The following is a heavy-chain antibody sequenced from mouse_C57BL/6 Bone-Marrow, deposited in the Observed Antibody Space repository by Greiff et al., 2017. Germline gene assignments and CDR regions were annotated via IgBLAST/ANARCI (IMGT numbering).Heavy chain of an antibody. D-gene: IGHD1-1*01. V-gene: IGHV1-69*01. CDR2: LDPSASYT. J-gene: IGHJ2*01. CDR1: GYTFTSYW. CDR3: ARITTVVAPYYFDY. Sequence: VQLQQPGAELVMPWASVKLSCKASGYTFTSYWMHWVKQRPGQGLEWIGELDPSASYTNYNQKFKGKSTLTVDKSSSTAYMQLSSLTSEDSAVYYCARITTVVAPYYFDYWGQGTTLTVSS.